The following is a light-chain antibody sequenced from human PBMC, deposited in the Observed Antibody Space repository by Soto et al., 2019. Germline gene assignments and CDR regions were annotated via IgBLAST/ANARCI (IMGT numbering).Light chain of an antibody. Sequence: QSALTQPASVSGSPGQSITISCTGTSSDVGGYTYVSWYQHHPGKAPKLMIYDVSDRTSGISNRFSGFKSGNTASLTISGLQAEDEADYYCSSYTTSSTVVFGGGTQLTVL. CDR1: SSDVGGYTY. V-gene: IGLV2-14*03. J-gene: IGLJ2*01. CDR2: DVS. CDR3: SSYTTSSTVV.